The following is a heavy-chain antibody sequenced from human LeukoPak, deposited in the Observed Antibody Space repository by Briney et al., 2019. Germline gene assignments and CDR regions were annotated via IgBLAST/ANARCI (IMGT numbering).Heavy chain of an antibody. J-gene: IGHJ3*01. CDR2: MYYRGIT. D-gene: IGHD2/OR15-2a*01. CDR1: GDSIDASY. V-gene: IGHV4-59*08. Sequence: SETLSLTCSVSGDSIDASYWSWIRQPPGKGLEWIGYMYYRGITNYNPSLKSRVTISIDTSKNDFSLSLSPVTAADTAVYYCARLAMTIGRDAFDLWGQGTLVTVS. CDR3: ARLAMTIGRDAFDL.